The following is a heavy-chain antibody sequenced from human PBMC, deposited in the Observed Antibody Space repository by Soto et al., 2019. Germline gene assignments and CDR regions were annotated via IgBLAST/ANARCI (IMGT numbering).Heavy chain of an antibody. J-gene: IGHJ5*02. CDR2: INPNSGGT. D-gene: IGHD2-15*01. CDR3: ARGVVVAALSYNWFDP. CDR1: GYTFTGYY. V-gene: IGHV1-2*04. Sequence: ASVKVSCKASGYTFTGYYMHWVRQAPGQGLEWMGWINPNSGGTNYAQKFQGWVTMTRDTSISTAYMELSRLRSDDTAVYYCARGVVVAALSYNWFDPWGQGTLVTVSS.